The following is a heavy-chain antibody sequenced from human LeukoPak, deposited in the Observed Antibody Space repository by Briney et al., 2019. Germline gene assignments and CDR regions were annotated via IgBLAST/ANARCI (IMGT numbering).Heavy chain of an antibody. D-gene: IGHD3-16*02. CDR2: IKQDGSEK. J-gene: IGHJ6*02. CDR3: ARGTRTRTYYDYVWGSYRYIYYYGMDV. CDR1: GFTFSSYW. V-gene: IGHV3-7*05. Sequence: GGSLRLSCAASGFTFSSYWMSWVRQAPGKALEWVANIKQDGSEKYYVDSVKGRFTISRDNAKNSLYLHMNSLRAEDTAVYYCARGTRTRTYYDYVWGSYRYIYYYGMDVWGQGTTVTVSS.